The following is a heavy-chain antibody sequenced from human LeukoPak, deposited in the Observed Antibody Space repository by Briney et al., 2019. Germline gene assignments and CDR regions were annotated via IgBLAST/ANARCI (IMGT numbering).Heavy chain of an antibody. CDR3: AKGLLSSGYYYNY. J-gene: IGHJ4*02. V-gene: IGHV3-23*01. CDR1: GFTFSSYA. Sequence: GGSLRLSCAASGFTFSSYALTWVRQAPGKGLEWVSGISGSGGSTYYANSVKGRFTISRDNSKNTLYLQMNSLRAEDTAVYYCAKGLLSSGYYYNYWGQGTLVTVSS. CDR2: ISGSGGST. D-gene: IGHD3-22*01.